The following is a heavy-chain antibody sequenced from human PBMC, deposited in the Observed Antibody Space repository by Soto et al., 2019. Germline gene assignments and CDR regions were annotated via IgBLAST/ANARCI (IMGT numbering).Heavy chain of an antibody. CDR1: GRTFTAHF. J-gene: IGHJ4*02. D-gene: IGHD6-13*01. V-gene: IGHV1-2*02. CDR2: INPNSGGT. Sequence: QVQLVQSGAEVKKSGASVKVSCKASGRTFTAHFMHWLRQAPGQGLEWLGWINPNSGGTNYAPKFQGRVTMTRDTSITTVYMELNRLTSDDTAVYFCARGGSWYEYWGQGTRVTVSS. CDR3: ARGGSWYEY.